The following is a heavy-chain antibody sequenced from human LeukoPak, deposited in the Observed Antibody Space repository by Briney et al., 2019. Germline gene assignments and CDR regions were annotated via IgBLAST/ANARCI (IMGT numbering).Heavy chain of an antibody. CDR3: ARVSGSRVFDY. J-gene: IGHJ4*02. V-gene: IGHV4-39*07. Sequence: GSLRLSCAASGFSFSSYGMSWVRQAPGKGLEWIGSIYYSGSTYYNPSLKSRVTISVDTSKNQFSLKLSSVTAADTAVYYCARVSGSRVFDYWDQGTLVTVSS. CDR1: GFSFSSYG. CDR2: IYYSGST. D-gene: IGHD1-26*01.